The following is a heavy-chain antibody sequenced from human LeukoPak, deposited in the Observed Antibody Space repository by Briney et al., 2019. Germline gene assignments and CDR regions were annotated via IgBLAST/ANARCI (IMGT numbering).Heavy chain of an antibody. Sequence: GAPVKVSCKASGYTFTGYYMHWVRQAPGQWLEWMGRINPNSGGTNYAQKFQGRVTMTRDTSISTAYMELSTLRSDDTAVYYCAREDLNTILGAFDIWGQGTMVTVSS. D-gene: IGHD2/OR15-2a*01. J-gene: IGHJ3*02. CDR3: AREDLNTILGAFDI. CDR1: GYTFTGYY. V-gene: IGHV1-2*06. CDR2: INPNSGGT.